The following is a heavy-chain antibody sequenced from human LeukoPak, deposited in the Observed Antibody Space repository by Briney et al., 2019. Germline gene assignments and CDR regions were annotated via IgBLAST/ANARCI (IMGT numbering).Heavy chain of an antibody. CDR3: ARHQIAAGLYYFDY. J-gene: IGHJ4*02. D-gene: IGHD6-13*01. CDR2: IYYSGST. V-gene: IGHV4-39*01. CDR1: GGSISSSSYY. Sequence: SETLSLTCTVSGGSISSSSYYWGWIRQPPGKGLEWIGSIYYSGSTYYNPSLKSRVTISVDTSKNQFSLKLSSVTAADTAVYYCARHQIAAGLYYFDYWGQGTLVTVSS.